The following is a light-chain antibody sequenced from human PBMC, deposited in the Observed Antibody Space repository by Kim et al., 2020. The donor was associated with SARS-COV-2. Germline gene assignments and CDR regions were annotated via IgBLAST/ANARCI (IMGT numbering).Light chain of an antibody. Sequence: EIVMTQSPATLSVAPGERATLSCRASQSVGSNLAWYQQKPGQAPRLLIYGVSTRATGIPARFSGSGSGTEFTLTISGLQSEDFAVYYCQQYNDWPPLFTFGPGTKVDIK. CDR3: QQYNDWPPLFT. V-gene: IGKV3-15*01. CDR2: GVS. CDR1: QSVGSN. J-gene: IGKJ3*01.